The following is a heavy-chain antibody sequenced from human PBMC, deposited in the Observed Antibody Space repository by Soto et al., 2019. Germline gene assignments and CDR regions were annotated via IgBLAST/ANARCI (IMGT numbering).Heavy chain of an antibody. J-gene: IGHJ6*02. D-gene: IGHD1-7*01. Sequence: QVQLEQSGAEVKKPGSSVKVSCKTSGGTFSNSAISWVRQASGQGPEWMGGIMPIFRTPDYAQKFQDRVTITADEPTTTAYMELRGLTSDDTAVYYGARDKDRLQIGGNYNYLLDVWGQGTTVTVSS. CDR3: ARDKDRLQIGGNYNYLLDV. CDR1: GGTFSNSA. CDR2: IMPIFRTP. V-gene: IGHV1-69*12.